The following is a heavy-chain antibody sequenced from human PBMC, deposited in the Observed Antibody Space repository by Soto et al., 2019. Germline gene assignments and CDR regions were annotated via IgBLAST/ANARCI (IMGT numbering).Heavy chain of an antibody. CDR2: MNPKSGNT. CDR1: GYSFTSYD. V-gene: IGHV1-8*01. Sequence: ASVKVSCKASGYSFTSYDINWVRQATGQGLEWMGWMNPKSGNTNFAQRFQGRVTMTRNTSISTAYMELSSLRSEDTAVYYCARKIAVVTSTHLYYYYGMDVWGQGTTVTVSS. CDR3: ARKIAVVTSTHLYYYYGMDV. J-gene: IGHJ6*02. D-gene: IGHD2-21*02.